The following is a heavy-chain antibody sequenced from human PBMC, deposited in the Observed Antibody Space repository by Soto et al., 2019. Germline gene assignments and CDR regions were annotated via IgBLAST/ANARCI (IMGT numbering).Heavy chain of an antibody. Sequence: TGGSLRLSCAASGFTFSDYYMSWIRQAPGKGLEWVSYISSSSSYTNYADSVKGRFTISRDNAKNSLYLQMNSLRAEDTAVYYCAREGITGTTPYWGQGTLVTVSS. J-gene: IGHJ4*02. CDR1: GFTFSDYY. V-gene: IGHV3-11*06. CDR3: AREGITGTTPY. D-gene: IGHD1-7*01. CDR2: ISSSSSYT.